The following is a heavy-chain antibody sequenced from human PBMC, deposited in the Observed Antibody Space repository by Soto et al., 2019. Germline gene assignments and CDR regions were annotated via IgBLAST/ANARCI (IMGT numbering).Heavy chain of an antibody. CDR3: ASIGTVVITTDDY. J-gene: IGHJ4*02. CDR2: IDIAGSTT. D-gene: IGHD3-22*01. Sequence: PGGSLRLSCAAPGFTFSSYWMHWVRQTPGKGLVWVSRIDIAGSTTTYADSVKGRFTISRDNAKNTLYLQMNSLRAEDTAVYYCASIGTVVITTDDYWGQGTLVTVSS. CDR1: GFTFSSYW. V-gene: IGHV3-74*01.